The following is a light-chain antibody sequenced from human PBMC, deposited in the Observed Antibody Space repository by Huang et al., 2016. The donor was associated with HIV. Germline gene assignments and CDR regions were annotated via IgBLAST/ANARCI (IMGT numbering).Light chain of an antibody. V-gene: IGKV3-11*01. CDR1: QSVSDF. Sequence: EIVLTQSPVTLSLSPGERATLSCRASQSVSDFLAWYQQKPGQAPRLPIYGASNRATGIPARFSGSGSGTDFTLTISSREPEDFAVYYCQQRSTWPFTFGPGTKVDVK. CDR3: QQRSTWPFT. CDR2: GAS. J-gene: IGKJ3*01.